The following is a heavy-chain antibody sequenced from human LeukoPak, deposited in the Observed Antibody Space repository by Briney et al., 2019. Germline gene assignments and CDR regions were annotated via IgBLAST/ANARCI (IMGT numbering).Heavy chain of an antibody. J-gene: IGHJ5*01. V-gene: IGHV3-53*01. D-gene: IGHD3-16*01. CDR2: MYTGGTT. CDR1: GFTVSGTH. Sequence: PGGSLRLSCAASGFTVSGTHMSWVRQAPGKGLEWVSAMYTGGTTYYADSVTGRFTVSRDTSRNTLFLHVNSLRADDTAIYYCAKDEATSGGGLASWGQGTLVIVSS. CDR3: AKDEATSGGGLAS.